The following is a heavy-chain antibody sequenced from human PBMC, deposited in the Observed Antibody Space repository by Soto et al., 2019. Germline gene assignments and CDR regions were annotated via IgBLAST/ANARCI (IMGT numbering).Heavy chain of an antibody. V-gene: IGHV3-9*01. Sequence: SLRVSFSASGFTFDDYAMHWVPQAPGKGLEWVSGISWNSGSIGYADSVKGRFTISRDNAKNSLYLQMNSLRAEDTALYYCAKDSMAARYYYGMDVWGQGTTVTVS. J-gene: IGHJ6*02. CDR2: ISWNSGSI. CDR1: GFTFDDYA. CDR3: AKDSMAARYYYGMDV. D-gene: IGHD6-6*01.